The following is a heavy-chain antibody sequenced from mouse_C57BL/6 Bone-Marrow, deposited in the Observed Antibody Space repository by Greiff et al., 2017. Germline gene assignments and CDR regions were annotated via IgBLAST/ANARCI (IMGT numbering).Heavy chain of an antibody. CDR1: GFTFSDYY. Sequence: EVKLVESGGGLVQPGGSLKLSCAASGFTFSDYYMYWVRQTPEKRLEWVAYISNGGGSTYYPDTVKGRYTISRDNAKNTLYLQRSRLKSEDTAMYYCARPHYDGYYVSLAYWGQGTLVTVSA. D-gene: IGHD2-3*01. CDR3: ARPHYDGYYVSLAY. CDR2: ISNGGGST. V-gene: IGHV5-12*01. J-gene: IGHJ3*01.